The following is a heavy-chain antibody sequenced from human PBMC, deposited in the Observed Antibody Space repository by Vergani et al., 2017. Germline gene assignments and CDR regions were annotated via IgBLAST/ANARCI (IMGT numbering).Heavy chain of an antibody. CDR3: ARDLFYYDSSGYYSGFCDY. V-gene: IGHV3-21*01. J-gene: IGHJ4*02. D-gene: IGHD3-22*01. Sequence: EVQLVESGGGLVKPGGSLRLSCAASGFTFSSYSMNWVRQAPGKGLEWVSSIISSSSYIYYADSVKGRFTISRDNAKNSLYLQMNSLRAEDTAVYYCARDLFYYDSSGYYSGFCDYWGQGALVTVSS. CDR2: IISSSSYI. CDR1: GFTFSSYS.